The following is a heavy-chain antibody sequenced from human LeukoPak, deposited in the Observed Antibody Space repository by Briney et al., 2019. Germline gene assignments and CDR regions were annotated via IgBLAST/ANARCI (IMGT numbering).Heavy chain of an antibody. V-gene: IGHV4-34*01. CDR1: GGSFSGYD. J-gene: IGHJ5*02. CDR2: TNHSGST. Sequence: PSETLSLSCSVYGGSFSGYDWTWIRQPPGKGLEWIGETNHSGSTNYNPSLKSRVTISVDTSKNQFSLKLSSVTAADTAVYYCAPSKRGTSYYDSSGYFPPWGQGTLVTVSS. D-gene: IGHD3-22*01. CDR3: APSKRGTSYYDSSGYFPP.